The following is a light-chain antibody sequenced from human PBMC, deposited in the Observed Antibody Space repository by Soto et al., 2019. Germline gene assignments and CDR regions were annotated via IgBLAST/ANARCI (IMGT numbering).Light chain of an antibody. CDR2: AAS. Sequence: IQMTQSPSSLSASVGDRVTISCRASQSISSWLAWYQQKPEKAPKLLIYAASSLQSGVPSRFSGSGSGTDFTLTISSLQPEDFATYYCLQDYNYPLTFGQGTKVDIK. V-gene: IGKV1-6*01. CDR3: LQDYNYPLT. J-gene: IGKJ1*01. CDR1: QSISSW.